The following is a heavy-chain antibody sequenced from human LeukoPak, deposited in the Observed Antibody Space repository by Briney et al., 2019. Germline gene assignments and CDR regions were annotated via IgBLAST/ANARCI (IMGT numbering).Heavy chain of an antibody. J-gene: IGHJ3*02. D-gene: IGHD3-16*01. Sequence: SETLSLTCTVSGGSISSGGYYWSWIRQHPGKGLEWIGYIYYSGSTYHNPSLKSRVTISVDTSKNQFSLKLSSVTAEDTAVYHCSRDGGDSDNSAFDIWGQGTMVTVSS. CDR3: SRDGGDSDNSAFDI. CDR2: IYYSGST. V-gene: IGHV4-31*03. CDR1: GGSISSGGYY.